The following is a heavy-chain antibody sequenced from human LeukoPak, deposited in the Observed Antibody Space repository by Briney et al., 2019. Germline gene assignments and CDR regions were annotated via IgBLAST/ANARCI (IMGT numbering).Heavy chain of an antibody. CDR2: INPNSGGT. CDR3: ARDLSRFNFYYYLDV. J-gene: IGHJ6*03. V-gene: IGHV1-2*02. Sequence: GASVKVSCKASGYTFSDYHIHWVRLAPGQGLEWMGWINPNSGGTNYAQKFQGRVTMTRDTSITTAYMELSGLRSDDTAVYFCARDLSRFNFYYYLDVWAKGPRSPSP. D-gene: IGHD2/OR15-2a*01. CDR1: GYTFSDYH.